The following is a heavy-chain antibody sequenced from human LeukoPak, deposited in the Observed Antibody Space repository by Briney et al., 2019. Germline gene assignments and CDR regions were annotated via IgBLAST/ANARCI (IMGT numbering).Heavy chain of an antibody. J-gene: IGHJ4*02. CDR3: AREAGYSSGWSNFGY. Sequence: GGSLRLSCAASGFTFSSYAMHWVRQAPGKGLEWVAVISYDGSNKYYADSVKGRFTISRDNSKNTLYLQMNSLRAEDTAVYYCAREAGYSSGWSNFGYWGQGTLVTVSS. D-gene: IGHD6-19*01. CDR1: GFTFSSYA. CDR2: ISYDGSNK. V-gene: IGHV3-30-3*01.